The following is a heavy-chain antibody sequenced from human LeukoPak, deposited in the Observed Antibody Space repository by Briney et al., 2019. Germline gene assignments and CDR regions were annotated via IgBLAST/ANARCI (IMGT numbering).Heavy chain of an antibody. CDR2: IYYSGST. V-gene: IGHV4-39*07. CDR1: GGSISSSSSC. D-gene: IGHD6-13*01. CDR3: ARDRNAAGTGYYYGMDV. J-gene: IGHJ6*02. Sequence: SETLSLTCTVSGGSISSSSSCWGWIRQPPGKGLEWIGSIYYSGSTYYNPSLKSRVTISVDTSKNQFSLKLSSVTAADTAVYYCARDRNAAGTGYYYGMDVWGQGTTVTVSS.